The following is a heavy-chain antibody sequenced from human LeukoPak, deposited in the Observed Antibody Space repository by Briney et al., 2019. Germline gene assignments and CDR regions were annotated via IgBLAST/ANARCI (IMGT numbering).Heavy chain of an antibody. CDR3: AKDSRRYCSSTSCYGSYFDY. D-gene: IGHD2-2*01. CDR1: GFTFDDYA. CDR2: ISWHSGRM. V-gene: IGHV3-9*03. Sequence: PGSSLRLFYAASGFTFDDYAMHWVRQAPAKGLEWVSGISWHSGRMGYADSVKGRFTISRDNAKNSLYLQMNSLRAEDMALYYCAKDSRRYCSSTSCYGSYFDYWGQGTLVTVSS. J-gene: IGHJ4*02.